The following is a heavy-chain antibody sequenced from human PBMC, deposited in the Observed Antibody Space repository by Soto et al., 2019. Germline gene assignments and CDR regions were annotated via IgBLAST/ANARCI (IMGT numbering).Heavy chain of an antibody. J-gene: IGHJ4*02. CDR2: VYNSGST. V-gene: IGHV4-59*01. D-gene: IGHD6-13*01. CDR3: ARYRREAVAGYTLDN. Sequence: SETLSLTCTVSGGSISSNYWTWIRQPPGKGLEWIGYVYNSGSTNYNPPLKSRVTISEDTSKSQFSLKVNSMTAADTAVYYCARYRREAVAGYTLDNWGQGILVTVSS. CDR1: GGSISSNY.